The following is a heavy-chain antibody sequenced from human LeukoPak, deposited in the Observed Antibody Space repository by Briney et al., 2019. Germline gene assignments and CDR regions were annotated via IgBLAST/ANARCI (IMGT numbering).Heavy chain of an antibody. D-gene: IGHD4-17*01. J-gene: IGHJ6*02. V-gene: IGHV3-7*01. CDR1: GFIFSNYW. CDR2: IKRDGSEK. Sequence: GGSLRLSCAASGFIFSNYWMSWVRQAPGKGLEWVANIKRDGSEKYYVDSVKGRFTVSRDDAKNSLYLQMNSLRAEDTAVYYCATLDGDYGRVDVWGQGTTVTVSS. CDR3: ATLDGDYGRVDV.